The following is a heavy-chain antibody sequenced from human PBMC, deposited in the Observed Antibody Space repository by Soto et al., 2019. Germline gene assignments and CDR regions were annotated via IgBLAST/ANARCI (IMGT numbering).Heavy chain of an antibody. D-gene: IGHD3-22*01. CDR3: ARDAYYYDSSGYSRAFDI. CDR2: IYYSGST. J-gene: IGHJ3*02. V-gene: IGHV4-31*02. Sequence: SETLSLTCTVSGGSISSGGYYWSWIRQHPGKGLEWIGYIYYSGSTYYNPSLKSRVTISVDTSKNQFSLKQSSVTAADTAVYYCARDAYYYDSSGYSRAFDIWGQGTMVTVSS. CDR1: GGSISSGGYY.